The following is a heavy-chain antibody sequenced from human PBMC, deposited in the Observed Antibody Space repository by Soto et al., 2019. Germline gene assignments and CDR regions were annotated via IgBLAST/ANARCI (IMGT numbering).Heavy chain of an antibody. CDR1: GFTFSSYS. J-gene: IGHJ3*01. CDR2: ISSSSSTI. V-gene: IGHV3-48*01. D-gene: IGHD3-22*01. CDR3: ARDQLYYNDISGRPLNAFDV. Sequence: GGSLRLSCAASGFTFSSYSMNWVRQAPGKGLEWVSYISSSSSTIYYADSVKGRFTISRDNAKNSQYLQMNSLRAEDTAVYYCARDQLYYNDISGRPLNAFDVWGQGTMATVSS.